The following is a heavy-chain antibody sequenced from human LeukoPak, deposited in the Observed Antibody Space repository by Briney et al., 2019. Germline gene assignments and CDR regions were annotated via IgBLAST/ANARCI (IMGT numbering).Heavy chain of an antibody. D-gene: IGHD6-13*01. Sequence: GGSLRLSCAASGFTFSTYAMSWIRQAPGKGLEWVSYISGSSSYINYSDSVKGRFTISRDNAENSLYLQMNSLRAEDTAVYYCARELWQQPGYWGQGTLVTVSS. CDR1: GFTFSTYA. V-gene: IGHV3-11*05. J-gene: IGHJ4*02. CDR3: ARELWQQPGY. CDR2: ISGSSSYI.